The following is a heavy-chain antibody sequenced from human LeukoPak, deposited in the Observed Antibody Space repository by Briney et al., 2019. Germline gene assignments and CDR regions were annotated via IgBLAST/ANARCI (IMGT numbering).Heavy chain of an antibody. CDR2: IYYSGST. Sequence: SETLSLTCTVSGGSISSYYWSWIRQPPGKGLEWIGYIYYSGSTNYNPSLKSRVTISVDTSKNQFSLKLSSVTAADTAVYYCARGELVRDILLEYYFEYWGQGTLVTVSS. V-gene: IGHV4-59*01. CDR1: GGSISSYY. D-gene: IGHD3-9*01. J-gene: IGHJ4*02. CDR3: ARGELVRDILLEYYFEY.